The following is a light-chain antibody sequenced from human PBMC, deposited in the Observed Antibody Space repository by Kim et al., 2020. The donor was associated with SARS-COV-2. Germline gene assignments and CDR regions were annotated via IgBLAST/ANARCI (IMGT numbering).Light chain of an antibody. CDR2: DSS. Sequence: LSAGERATLSCRASQSLGNNFLAWYQQKPGQPPSLLIYDSSTRAAGIPDRFSGSGSATDFTLIIDILEPDDSAVYYCQQYSRSPTFGRGTKVEIK. CDR3: QQYSRSPT. J-gene: IGKJ1*01. V-gene: IGKV3-20*01. CDR1: QSLGNNF.